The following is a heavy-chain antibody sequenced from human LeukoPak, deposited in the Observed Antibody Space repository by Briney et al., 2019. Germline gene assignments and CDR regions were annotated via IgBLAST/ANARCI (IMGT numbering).Heavy chain of an antibody. D-gene: IGHD1-26*01. Sequence: GASVKVSCKASGYTFTNYYMHWVRQAPGQGLEWMGIINPSGGSTSYAQKFQGRVTITADESTSTAYMELSSLRSEDTAVYYCASGIGDPPEWELRPDYWGQGTLVTVSS. V-gene: IGHV1-46*01. CDR2: INPSGGST. CDR1: GYTFTNYY. CDR3: ASGIGDPPEWELRPDY. J-gene: IGHJ4*02.